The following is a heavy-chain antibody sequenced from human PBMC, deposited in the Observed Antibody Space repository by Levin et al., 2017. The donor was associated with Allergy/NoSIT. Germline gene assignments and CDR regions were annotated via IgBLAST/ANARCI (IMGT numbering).Heavy chain of an antibody. CDR1: GGSFSGSY. CDR2: INHSGST. CDR3: ARGGIVVVVATMDV. J-gene: IGHJ6*04. V-gene: IGHV4-34*01. D-gene: IGHD2-15*01. Sequence: SQTLSLTCAVYGGSFSGSYWSWIRPPPRKGLEWIGEINHSGSTNYNPSLTSRVTISVDTSKNQFSLKLSSVTAADTAVYYCARGGIVVVVATMDVWGKGTTVTVSS.